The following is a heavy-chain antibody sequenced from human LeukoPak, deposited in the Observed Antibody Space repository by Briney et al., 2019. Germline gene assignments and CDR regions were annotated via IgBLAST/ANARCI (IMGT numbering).Heavy chain of an antibody. CDR1: GGSISSGDYY. J-gene: IGHJ3*02. CDR2: IYYSGST. Sequence: PSETLSLTCTVSGGSISSGDYYWSWIRQPPGKGLEWIGYIYYSGSTKYNPSLKSRVTISVDTSKNQFSLKLRSVTAADTAVYYCATLAYRNALDIWGQGTMVSVSS. D-gene: IGHD2-2*01. V-gene: IGHV4-61*08. CDR3: ATLAYRNALDI.